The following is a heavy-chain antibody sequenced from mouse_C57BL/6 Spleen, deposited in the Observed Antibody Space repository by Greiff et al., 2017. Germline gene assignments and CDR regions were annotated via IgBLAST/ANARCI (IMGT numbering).Heavy chain of an antibody. V-gene: IGHV2-2*01. Sequence: QVQLKQSGPGLVQPSQSLSITCTVSGFSLTSYGVHWVRQSPGKGLEWLGVIWSGGSTDYNAAFISRLSISKDNSKSQVFFKMNSLQADDTAIYYCASPMMVTTSWYFDVWGTGTTVTVSS. CDR1: GFSLTSYG. D-gene: IGHD2-3*01. CDR2: IWSGGST. CDR3: ASPMMVTTSWYFDV. J-gene: IGHJ1*03.